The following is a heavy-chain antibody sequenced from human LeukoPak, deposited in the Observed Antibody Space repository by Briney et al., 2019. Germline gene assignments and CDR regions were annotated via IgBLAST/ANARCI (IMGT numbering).Heavy chain of an antibody. V-gene: IGHV3-74*01. D-gene: IGHD1-26*01. CDR2: IKSDGSST. Sequence: GGSLRLSCAASGFTFSRYWMDWVRQAPGKGLVWVSCIKSDGSSTSTADSAKGRFTISRDNAKNTVYLQMNSLRAEDTAVYYCVRDNRSYNFDYWGQGTLVTVSS. CDR1: GFTFSRYW. J-gene: IGHJ4*02. CDR3: VRDNRSYNFDY.